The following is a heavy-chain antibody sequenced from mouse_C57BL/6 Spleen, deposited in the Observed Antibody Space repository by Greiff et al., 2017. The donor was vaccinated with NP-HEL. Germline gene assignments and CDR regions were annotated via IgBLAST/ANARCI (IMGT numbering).Heavy chain of an antibody. CDR3: ARGDYGYDWGFDY. D-gene: IGHD2-2*01. CDR2: ISYDGSN. J-gene: IGHJ2*01. V-gene: IGHV3-6*01. Sequence: EVKLMESGPGLVKPSQSLSLTCSVTGYSITSGYYWNWIRQFPGNKLEWMGYISYDGSNNYNPSLKNRISITRDTSKNQFFLKLNSVTTEDTATYYCARGDYGYDWGFDYWGQGTTLTVSS. CDR1: GYSITSGYY.